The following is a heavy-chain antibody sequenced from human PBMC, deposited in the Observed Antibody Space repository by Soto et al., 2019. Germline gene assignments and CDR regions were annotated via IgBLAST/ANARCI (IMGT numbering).Heavy chain of an antibody. CDR2: INHRGST. Sequence: SETLSLTCAVYGGSFSGYYWSWIRQPPGKGLDWIGEINHRGSTNYNPSLKSRVTISVDTSKNQFSLKLSSVTAADSAVYYCARGQLGVVILAYWGHGTLVTVSS. CDR3: ARGQLGVVILAY. V-gene: IGHV4-34*01. CDR1: GGSFSGYY. D-gene: IGHD3-3*01. J-gene: IGHJ4*01.